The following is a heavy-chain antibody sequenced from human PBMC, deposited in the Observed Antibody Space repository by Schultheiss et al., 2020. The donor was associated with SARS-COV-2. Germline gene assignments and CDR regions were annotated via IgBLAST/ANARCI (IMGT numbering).Heavy chain of an antibody. J-gene: IGHJ4*02. CDR1: GGSISSYY. D-gene: IGHD4-17*01. V-gene: IGHV4-4*07. CDR2: IYHSGST. CDR3: ASLLTTVTTIGHY. Sequence: SQTLSLTCTVSGGSISSYYWSWIRQPAGKGLEWIGSIYHSGSTYYNPSLKSRVTISVDTSKNQFSLKLSSVTAADTAVYYCASLLTTVTTIGHYWGQGTLVTVSS.